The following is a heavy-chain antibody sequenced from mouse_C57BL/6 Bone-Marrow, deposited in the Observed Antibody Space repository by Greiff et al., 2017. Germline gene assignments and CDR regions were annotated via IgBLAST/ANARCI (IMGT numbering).Heavy chain of an antibody. CDR1: GFSLTSYA. D-gene: IGHD1-1*01. CDR2: IWTGGGT. V-gene: IGHV2-9-1*01. Sequence: QVQLKESGPGLVAPSQSLSITCTVSGFSLTSYAISWVRQPPGKGLEWLGVIWTGGGTNYNSALKSSLSIRKDNAKSQVFLKMNSLQTDDTARYYCARKGLDYGNWYFDVWGTGTTVTVSS. J-gene: IGHJ1*03. CDR3: ARKGLDYGNWYFDV.